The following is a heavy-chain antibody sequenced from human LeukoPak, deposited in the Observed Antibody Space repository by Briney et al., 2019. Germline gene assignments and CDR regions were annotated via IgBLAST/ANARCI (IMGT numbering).Heavy chain of an antibody. V-gene: IGHV3-21*01. CDR1: GFIFSTYN. CDR3: TRDVGASATDAFDI. CDR2: ISSSSNYI. Sequence: PGGSLRLSCAASGFIFSTYNMNWVRQAPGKGLEWVSSISSSSNYIHYADSVKGRFTISRDNAKNSLYLQMNSLRAEDTDVYYCTRDVGASATDAFDIWGQGTMVTVSS. J-gene: IGHJ3*02. D-gene: IGHD1-26*01.